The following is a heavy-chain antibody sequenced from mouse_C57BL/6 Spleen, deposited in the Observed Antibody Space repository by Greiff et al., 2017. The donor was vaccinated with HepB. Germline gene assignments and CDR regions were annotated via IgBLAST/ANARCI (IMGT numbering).Heavy chain of an antibody. CDR1: GFSLTSYG. Sequence: VMLVESGPGLVQPSQSLSITCTVSGFSLTSYGVHWVRQSPGKGLEWLGVIWSGGSTDYNAAFISRLSISKDNSKSQVFFKMNSLQADDTAIYYCASITTVPFDYWGQGTTLTVSS. V-gene: IGHV2-2*01. J-gene: IGHJ2*01. D-gene: IGHD1-1*01. CDR2: IWSGGST. CDR3: ASITTVPFDY.